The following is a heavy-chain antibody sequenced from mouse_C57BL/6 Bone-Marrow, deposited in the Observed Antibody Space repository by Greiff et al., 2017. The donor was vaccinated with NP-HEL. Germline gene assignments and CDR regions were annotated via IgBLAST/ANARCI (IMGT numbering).Heavy chain of an antibody. V-gene: IGHV1-53*01. CDR2: INPSNGGT. D-gene: IGHD2-3*01. Sequence: QVQLQQPGTELVKPGASGYTFTSYWMHWVKQRPGQGLEWIGNINPSNGGTNYNEKFKSKATLTVDKSSSTAYMQLSSLTSEDSAVYYCARSRWLLRYYFDYWGQGTTLTVSS. CDR3: ARSRWLLRYYFDY. CDR1: GYTFTSYW. J-gene: IGHJ2*01.